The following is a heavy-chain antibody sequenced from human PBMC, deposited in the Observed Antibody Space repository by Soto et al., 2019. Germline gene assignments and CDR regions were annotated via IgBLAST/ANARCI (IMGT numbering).Heavy chain of an antibody. V-gene: IGHV3-23*01. J-gene: IGHJ4*02. CDR3: AKPSAYGDFAGSFDS. Sequence: EVHLLESGGGLVQRGGSLRLSCVASGFTFNNYAMNWVRQAPGKGLAWVSNIGGRGGNTFYADSMRGRFTISRDNSKNTVYLQMNNLRVDDSATYYCAKPSAYGDFAGSFDSWGQGTLVTVSP. D-gene: IGHD4-17*01. CDR2: IGGRGGNT. CDR1: GFTFNNYA.